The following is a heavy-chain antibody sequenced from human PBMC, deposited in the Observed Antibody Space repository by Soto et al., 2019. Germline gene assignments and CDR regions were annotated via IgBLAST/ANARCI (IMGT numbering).Heavy chain of an antibody. CDR2: ISAYNGNT. D-gene: IGHD3-3*01. CDR1: GYTFTSYC. V-gene: IGHV1-18*01. CDR3: ARDGRFLEWLLPFDY. J-gene: IGHJ4*02. Sequence: ASVKVSCKASGYTFTSYCISWVRQAPGQGLEWMGWISAYNGNTNYAQKLQGRVTMTTDTSTSTAYMELRSPRSDDTAVYYCARDGRFLEWLLPFDYWGQGTLVTVSS.